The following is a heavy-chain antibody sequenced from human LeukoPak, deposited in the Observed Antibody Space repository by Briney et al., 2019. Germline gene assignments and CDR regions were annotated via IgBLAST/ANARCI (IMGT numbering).Heavy chain of an antibody. CDR3: ARRYSYGYYFDY. CDR2: IYHSGST. V-gene: IGHV4-30-2*01. J-gene: IGHJ4*02. D-gene: IGHD5-18*01. Sequence: PSETLSLTCTVSGGSIRSYYWSWIRQPPGKGLEWIGYIYHSGSTYYNPSLKSRVTISVDRSKNQFSLKLSSVTAADTAVYYCARRYSYGYYFDYWGQGTLVTVSS. CDR1: GGSIRSYY.